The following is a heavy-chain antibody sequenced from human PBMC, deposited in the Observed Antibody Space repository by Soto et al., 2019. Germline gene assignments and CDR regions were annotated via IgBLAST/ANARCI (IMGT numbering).Heavy chain of an antibody. D-gene: IGHD3-22*01. J-gene: IGHJ4*02. Sequence: SVKVSCKASGGTFSSYAISWVRQAPGQGLEWMGGIIPIFGTANYAQKFQGRVTITADKSTSTAYMELSSLRSEDTAVYYCARVDYDSSGYYYAPFDYWGQGTLVTVS. V-gene: IGHV1-69*06. CDR2: IIPIFGTA. CDR1: GGTFSSYA. CDR3: ARVDYDSSGYYYAPFDY.